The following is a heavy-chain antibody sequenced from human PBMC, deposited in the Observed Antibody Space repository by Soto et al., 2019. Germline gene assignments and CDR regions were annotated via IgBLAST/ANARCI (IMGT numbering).Heavy chain of an antibody. V-gene: IGHV1-69*01. CDR1: GGTFSRHA. CDR2: IIPIFGTA. Sequence: QVQLVQSGAEVRKPGSSVKVSCKASGGTFSRHAISWVRQAPGQGLEWMGGIIPIFGTANHAQKFQGRVTSIADESTSTVYMEMRSLRSEDTAIYSCARGWGYDSTEDYYAYWGQGTLVIVSS. CDR3: ARGWGYDSTEDYYAY. J-gene: IGHJ4*02. D-gene: IGHD3-22*01.